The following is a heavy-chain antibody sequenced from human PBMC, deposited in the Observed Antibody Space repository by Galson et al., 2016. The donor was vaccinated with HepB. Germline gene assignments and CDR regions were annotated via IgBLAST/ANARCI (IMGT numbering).Heavy chain of an antibody. Sequence: SLRLSCAASGFTFNCYMSWVRQAPGKGLEWISYISTTSSYALYADSVKGRFTISRDNARNSLYLQMNSLRADDTAVYYCARNTPSPGNGAYFDYRGRGALVTVSS. CDR2: ISTTSSYA. J-gene: IGHJ4*02. V-gene: IGHV3-11*03. CDR1: GFTFNCY. D-gene: IGHD1-14*01. CDR3: ARNTPSPGNGAYFDY.